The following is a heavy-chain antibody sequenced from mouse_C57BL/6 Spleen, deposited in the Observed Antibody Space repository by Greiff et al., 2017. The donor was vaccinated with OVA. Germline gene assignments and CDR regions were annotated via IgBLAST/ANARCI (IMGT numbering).Heavy chain of an antibody. CDR1: GYTFTSYW. V-gene: IGHV1-55*01. Sequence: QVQLQQPGAELVKPGASVKMSCKASGYTFTSYWITWVKQRPGQGLEWIGDIYPGSGSTNYNEKFKSKATLTVDKSSSTAYMQLSSLTAEDSAVYGCARGQGDDWGKGTTLTVSS. CDR3: ARGQGDD. J-gene: IGHJ2*01. CDR2: IYPGSGST.